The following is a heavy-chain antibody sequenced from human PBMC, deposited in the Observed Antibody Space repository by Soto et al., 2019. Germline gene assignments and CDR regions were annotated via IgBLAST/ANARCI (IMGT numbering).Heavy chain of an antibody. D-gene: IGHD3-9*01. CDR2: ISGSGATT. CDR3: TRGEDDIGFVIYHDS. V-gene: IGHV3-23*01. CDR1: GITFSSYA. J-gene: IGHJ4*02. Sequence: EVQLLESGGGLVQPGGSLRLSGAVSGITFSSYAMNWVRQAPGKGLEWVSTISGSGATTYYSDSVKGRFTISRDNSKTTVYLQMNSLRVEDTAIYYCTRGEDDIGFVIYHDSWGLGTLVTVSS.